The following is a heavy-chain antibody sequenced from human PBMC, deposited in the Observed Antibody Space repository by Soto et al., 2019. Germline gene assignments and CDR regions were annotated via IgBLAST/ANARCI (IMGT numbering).Heavy chain of an antibody. CDR1: GGSISSGDYY. CDR3: ASDYTAAYWYFDL. D-gene: IGHD5-18*01. CDR2: IYYSGST. Sequence: QVQLQESGPGLVKPSQTLSLTCTVSGGSISSGDYYWSWIRQPPGKGLEWIGYIYYSGSTYYNPSLKSRVTISVDTSKTQFPLKLSAVTAADTAVYYRASDYTAAYWYFDLWGRGTLVTVSS. J-gene: IGHJ2*01. V-gene: IGHV4-30-4*01.